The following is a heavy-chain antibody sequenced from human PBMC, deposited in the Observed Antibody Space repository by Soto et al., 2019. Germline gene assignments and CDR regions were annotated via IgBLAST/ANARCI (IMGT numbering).Heavy chain of an antibody. D-gene: IGHD1-1*01. Sequence: GSLRLSCSTSGFAFSSYAMFWVRQAPGKGLEWVSGISVRGDSTYYADSVRGRFTISRDTSKKTLYLQMNSLRAEDTAVYYCAKGPFRNYFDYWGQGALVTVSS. CDR2: ISVRGDST. CDR3: AKGPFRNYFDY. CDR1: GFAFSSYA. V-gene: IGHV3-23*01. J-gene: IGHJ4*02.